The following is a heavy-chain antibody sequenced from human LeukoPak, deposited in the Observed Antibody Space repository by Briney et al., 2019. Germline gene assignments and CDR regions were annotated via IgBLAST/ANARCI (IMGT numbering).Heavy chain of an antibody. CDR1: GYTLTELS. J-gene: IGHJ5*02. D-gene: IGHD3-10*01. CDR3: ATGNLRGVSNWFDP. Sequence: ASVKVSCKVSGYTLTELSMHWVRQAPGKGLEWMGGFDPEDGETIYAQKFQGRVTMTEDTSTDTAYMELSSLRSEDTAVYYYATGNLRGVSNWFDPWGQGTLVTVSS. V-gene: IGHV1-24*01. CDR2: FDPEDGET.